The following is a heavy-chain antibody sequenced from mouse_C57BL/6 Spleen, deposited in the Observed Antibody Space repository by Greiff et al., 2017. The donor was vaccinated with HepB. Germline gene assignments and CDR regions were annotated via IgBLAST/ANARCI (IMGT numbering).Heavy chain of an antibody. CDR3: ARSVYYYGSLWYFDV. D-gene: IGHD1-1*01. CDR1: GYSFTDYN. J-gene: IGHJ1*03. V-gene: IGHV1-39*01. Sequence: EVQLQQSGPELVKPGASVKISCKASGYSFTDYNMNWVKQSNGKSLEWIGVINPNYGPTSYNQKFKGKATLTVDQSSSTVYMQLNSLTSDDSAVYYCARSVYYYGSLWYFDVWGTGTTVTVSS. CDR2: INPNYGPT.